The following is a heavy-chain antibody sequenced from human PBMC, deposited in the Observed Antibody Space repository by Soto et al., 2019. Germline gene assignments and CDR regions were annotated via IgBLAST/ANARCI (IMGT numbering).Heavy chain of an antibody. D-gene: IGHD5-18*01. CDR3: ARGVMVTGKHVDYYGMDV. J-gene: IGHJ6*02. CDR1: GGTFSSYA. Sequence: ASVKVSCKASGGTFSSYAISWVRQAPGQGLEWMGGIIPLFGTANYAQKFQGRVTITADESTTTAYMELSSLRSEDTAVYYCARGVMVTGKHVDYYGMDVWGQGTTVTVSS. V-gene: IGHV1-69*13. CDR2: IIPLFGTA.